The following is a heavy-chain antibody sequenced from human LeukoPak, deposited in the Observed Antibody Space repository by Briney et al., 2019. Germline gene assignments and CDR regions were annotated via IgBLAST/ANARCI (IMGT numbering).Heavy chain of an antibody. CDR1: GYTFTSYA. CDR3: ARVMIAAATSGAFDI. CDR2: INAGNGNT. V-gene: IGHV1-3*01. Sequence: GASVEVSCKASGYTFTSYAMHWVRQAPGQRLEWMGWINAGNGNTKYSQKFQGRVTITRDTSASTAYMELSSLRSEDTAVYYCARVMIAAATSGAFDIWGQGTMVTVSS. J-gene: IGHJ3*02. D-gene: IGHD6-13*01.